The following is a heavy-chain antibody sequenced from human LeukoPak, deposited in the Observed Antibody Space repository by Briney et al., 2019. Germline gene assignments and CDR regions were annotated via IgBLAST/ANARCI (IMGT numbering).Heavy chain of an antibody. J-gene: IGHJ4*02. Sequence: GGSLRLSCAASGFTVSNNWMNWVRQAPGKGLEWVSSISSSSNYIYYADSVKGRFTISRDNAKNSLYLQMNSLRAEDTAVYYCARAGPADYWGQGTLVTVSS. CDR3: ARAGPADY. CDR2: ISSSSNYI. V-gene: IGHV3-21*01. CDR1: GFTVSNNW.